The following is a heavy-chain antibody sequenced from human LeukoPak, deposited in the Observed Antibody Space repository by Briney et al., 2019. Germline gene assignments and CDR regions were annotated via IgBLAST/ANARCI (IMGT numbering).Heavy chain of an antibody. V-gene: IGHV4-59*11. CDR1: GGSISSHY. Sequence: PSETLSLTCTVSGGSISSHYWSWIRQPPGKGLEWIGYIYYSGSTNYNPSLESRVTISVDTSKNQFSLKLSSVTAADTAVYYCARGGGSYLYYFDYWGQGTLVTVSS. CDR3: ARGGGSYLYYFDY. CDR2: IYYSGST. D-gene: IGHD1-26*01. J-gene: IGHJ4*02.